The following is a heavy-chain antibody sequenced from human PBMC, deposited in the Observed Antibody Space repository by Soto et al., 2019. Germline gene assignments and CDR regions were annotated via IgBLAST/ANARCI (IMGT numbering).Heavy chain of an antibody. CDR3: ARGLRYSGYDHFDY. Sequence: SETLSLTCTVSGGSISSYYWSWIRQPPGKGLEWIGYIYYSGSTNYNPSLKSRVTISVDTSKNQFSLKLSSVTAADTAVYYCARGLRYSGYDHFDYWGQGTLVTVSS. V-gene: IGHV4-59*01. D-gene: IGHD5-12*01. J-gene: IGHJ4*02. CDR1: GGSISSYY. CDR2: IYYSGST.